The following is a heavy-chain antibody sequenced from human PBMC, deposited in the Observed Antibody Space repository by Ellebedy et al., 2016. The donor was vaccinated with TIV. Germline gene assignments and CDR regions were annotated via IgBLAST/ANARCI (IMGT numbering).Heavy chain of an antibody. J-gene: IGHJ6*02. CDR1: GFSFSSYG. CDR3: ARDTCSSSCPGYYYYYGMDV. CDR2: ISDDGSNK. D-gene: IGHD2-2*01. V-gene: IGHV3-30*03. Sequence: GGSLRLSCAASGFSFSSYGMHWVRQAPGKGLEWVAVISDDGSNKNYADYVKGRFSISRDTSKNTLYLQMNSLRAEDTAVYYCARDTCSSSCPGYYYYYGMDVWGQGTTVTVS.